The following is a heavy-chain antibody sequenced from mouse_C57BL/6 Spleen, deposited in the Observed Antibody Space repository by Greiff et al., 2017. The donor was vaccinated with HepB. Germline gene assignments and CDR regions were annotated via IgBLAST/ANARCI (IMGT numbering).Heavy chain of an antibody. CDR2: IWWDDDK. D-gene: IGHD1-1*01. Sequence: LKESGPGILQPSQTLSLTCSFSGFSLSTFGMGVGWIRQPSGQGLEWLAHIWWDDDKYYNPALKSRLTISKDTSKNQVFLKIANVDTADTATYYCARIDYYGSSYEGYWGQGTTLTVSS. CDR3: ARIDYYGSSYEGY. V-gene: IGHV8-8*01. J-gene: IGHJ2*01. CDR1: GFSLSTFGMG.